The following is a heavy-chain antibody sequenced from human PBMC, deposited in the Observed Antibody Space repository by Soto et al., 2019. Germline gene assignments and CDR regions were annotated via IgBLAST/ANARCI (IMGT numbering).Heavy chain of an antibody. V-gene: IGHV1-69*05. CDR3: ARSSGGVFGIIIDCSIWLAP. J-gene: IGHJ5*02. D-gene: IGHD3-16*02. CDR2: IIPIFGST. Sequence: SVKVSCKASGGTFSSYAISCVRQAPGHGLEWMGGIIPIFGSTRFAQTFQGRITMPTDTSTSTVYMELSSLRSEDTDVYYCARSSGGVFGIIIDCSIWLAPRGQGCLVTVS. CDR1: GGTFSSYA.